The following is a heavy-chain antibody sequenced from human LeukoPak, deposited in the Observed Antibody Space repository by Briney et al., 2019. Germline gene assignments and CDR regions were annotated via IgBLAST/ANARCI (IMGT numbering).Heavy chain of an antibody. Sequence: GGSLRLSCAASGFTFSSYAMSWVRRAPGKGLEWVSAISGSGGSTYYADSVKGRFTISRDNSKNTLYLQMNSLRAEDTAVYYCANYYDSSGYYLGYFDYWGXGTLVTVSS. CDR3: ANYYDSSGYYLGYFDY. V-gene: IGHV3-23*01. J-gene: IGHJ4*02. CDR2: ISGSGGST. CDR1: GFTFSSYA. D-gene: IGHD3-22*01.